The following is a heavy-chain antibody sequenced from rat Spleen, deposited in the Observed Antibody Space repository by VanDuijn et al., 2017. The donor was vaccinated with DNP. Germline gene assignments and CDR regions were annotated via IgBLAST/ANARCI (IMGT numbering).Heavy chain of an antibody. CDR2: MWSGGTT. Sequence: QVQLKESGPGLVQPSQTLSLTCTVSGFSLTTTSVHWVRQPPGKGLEWVGAMWSGGTTDFNSALKSRLSISRDTSKGQVFLKVNSLQTEDTAVYFYTRGGSEPFDHWGRGVMVTVSS. D-gene: IGHD4-1*01. CDR3: TRGGSEPFDH. V-gene: IGHV2-1*01. J-gene: IGHJ2*01. CDR1: GFSLTTTS.